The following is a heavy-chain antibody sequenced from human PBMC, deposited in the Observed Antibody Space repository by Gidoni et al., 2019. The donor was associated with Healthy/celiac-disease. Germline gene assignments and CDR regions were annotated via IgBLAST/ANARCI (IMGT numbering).Heavy chain of an antibody. CDR2: IWYDGSNK. D-gene: IGHD3-10*01. J-gene: IGHJ4*02. Sequence: QVHLVESGGGVVQPGRFLRLSCAASGFTFSSYGMHWVRQAPGKGLEWVAVIWYDGSNKYYADSVKGRFTISRDNSKNTLYLQMNSLRAEDTAVYYCARGFYGSGSYAPGDYFDYWGQGTLVTVSS. V-gene: IGHV3-33*01. CDR1: GFTFSSYG. CDR3: ARGFYGSGSYAPGDYFDY.